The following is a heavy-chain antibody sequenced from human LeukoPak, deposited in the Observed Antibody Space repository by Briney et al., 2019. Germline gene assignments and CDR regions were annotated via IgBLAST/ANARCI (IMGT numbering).Heavy chain of an antibody. CDR1: GYSISSGYY. Sequence: SETLSLTCAVSGYSISSGYYWGWIRQPPGKGLEWIGSIYHSGSTYYNPSLKSRVTISVDTSKNQFSLKLSSVTAADTAVYYCARRTVGYCTSGVCSDWLDPWGQGTLVTVSS. V-gene: IGHV4-38-2*01. CDR2: IYHSGST. J-gene: IGHJ5*02. D-gene: IGHD2-8*01. CDR3: ARRTVGYCTSGVCSDWLDP.